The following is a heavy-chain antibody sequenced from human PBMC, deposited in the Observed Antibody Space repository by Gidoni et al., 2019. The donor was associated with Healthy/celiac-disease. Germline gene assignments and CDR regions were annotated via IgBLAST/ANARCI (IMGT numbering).Heavy chain of an antibody. CDR3: ARDGAWFGELIGWFDP. Sequence: EVQLVESGGGLVQPGGSLRLSCAASGFTFSSYWMSWVRQAPGKGLEWVANIKQDGSEKYYVDSVKGRFTISRDNAKNSLYLQMNSLRAEDTAVYYCARDGAWFGELIGWFDPWGQGTLVTVSS. J-gene: IGHJ5*02. D-gene: IGHD3-10*01. V-gene: IGHV3-7*01. CDR1: GFTFSSYW. CDR2: IKQDGSEK.